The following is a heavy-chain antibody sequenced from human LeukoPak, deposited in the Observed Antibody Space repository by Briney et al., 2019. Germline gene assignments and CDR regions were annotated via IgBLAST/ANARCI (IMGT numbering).Heavy chain of an antibody. J-gene: IGHJ4*02. CDR3: AGISYSGTWPVGY. Sequence: QPAVYLTRSGAASTFSCSNYAMSWVRPAQGHGLEWISAASGGGTTTYTADSVKGTFTSCTDNSTNPIYLQMNSLLTTATYLCACAGISYSGTWPVGYWGQGTLVTVTA. D-gene: IGHD6-6*01. V-gene: IGHV3-23*01. CDR1: TFSCSNYA. CDR2: ASGGGTTT.